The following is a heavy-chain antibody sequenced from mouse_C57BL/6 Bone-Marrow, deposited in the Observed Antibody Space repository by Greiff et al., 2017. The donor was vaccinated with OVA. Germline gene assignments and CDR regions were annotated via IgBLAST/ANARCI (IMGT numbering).Heavy chain of an antibody. CDR2: IYPRDGST. J-gene: IGHJ2*01. CDR3: ARDSIYYYGSRFDY. CDR1: GYTFTSYD. V-gene: IGHV1-85*01. D-gene: IGHD1-1*01. Sequence: QVQLQHSGPELVKPGASVKLSCKASGYTFTSYDINWVKQRPGQGLEWIGWIYPRDGSTKYNEKFKGKATLTVDTSSSTAYMELHSLTSEDSAVYFCARDSIYYYGSRFDYWGQGTTLTVSS.